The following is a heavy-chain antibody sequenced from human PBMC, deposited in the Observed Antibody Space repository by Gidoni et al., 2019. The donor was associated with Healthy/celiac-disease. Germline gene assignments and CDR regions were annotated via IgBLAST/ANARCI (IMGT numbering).Heavy chain of an antibody. CDR1: GFTFSSYG. D-gene: IGHD3-3*01. CDR2: IWYDGSNK. J-gene: IGHJ6*02. CDR3: AREGITISLGMDV. V-gene: IGHV3-33*01. Sequence: QVQLVESGGGVVQPGRSLRLSCAASGFTFSSYGMTWVRQAPGKGLEWVAVIWYDGSNKYYADAVKGRFTISRDNSKNTLYLQMNSLRAEDTAVYYCAREGITISLGMDVWGQGTTVTVSS.